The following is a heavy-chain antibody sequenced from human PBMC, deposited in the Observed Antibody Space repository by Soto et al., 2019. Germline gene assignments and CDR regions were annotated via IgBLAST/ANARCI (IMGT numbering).Heavy chain of an antibody. D-gene: IGHD6-19*01. V-gene: IGHV4-61*01. CDR2: IYFSGST. Sequence: SETLSLTCTVSGDSVSSRNYYWSWIRQPPGKGLEWIGYIYFSGSTNYNPSLKSRLTISVDTSKNQFSLKLSSVTAADTAVYYCARDRMAVAGLDYWGQGTLVTVSS. CDR3: ARDRMAVAGLDY. J-gene: IGHJ4*02. CDR1: GDSVSSRNYY.